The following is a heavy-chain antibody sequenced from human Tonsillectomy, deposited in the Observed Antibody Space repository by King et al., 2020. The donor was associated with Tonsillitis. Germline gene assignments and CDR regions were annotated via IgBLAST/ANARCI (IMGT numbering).Heavy chain of an antibody. D-gene: IGHD2-2*01. CDR1: GFTVSSNY. Sequence: VQLVESGGGLIQPGGSLRLSCAASGFTVSSNYMSWVRQAPGKGLEWVSIIYSGGFTYYADSVKGRFTSSRDNSKNTMYLQMNSLRAEDTAVYYCARSGVKNIVVVPTAEPPVNWGQGTLVTVSS. V-gene: IGHV3-53*01. CDR3: ARSGVKNIVVVPTAEPPVN. J-gene: IGHJ4*02. CDR2: IYSGGFT.